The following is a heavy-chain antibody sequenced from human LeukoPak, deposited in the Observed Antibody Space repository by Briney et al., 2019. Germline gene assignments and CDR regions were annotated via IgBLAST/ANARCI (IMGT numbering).Heavy chain of an antibody. CDR3: AKGIAVAATGYFQH. D-gene: IGHD6-19*01. Sequence: GGSLRLSCAASGFTFGSYGMHWVRQAPGKGLEWVAVIWYDGSNKYYADSVKGRFTISRDNSKNTLYLQMNSLRAEDTAVYYCAKGIAVAATGYFQHWGQGTLVTVSS. J-gene: IGHJ1*01. V-gene: IGHV3-33*06. CDR2: IWYDGSNK. CDR1: GFTFGSYG.